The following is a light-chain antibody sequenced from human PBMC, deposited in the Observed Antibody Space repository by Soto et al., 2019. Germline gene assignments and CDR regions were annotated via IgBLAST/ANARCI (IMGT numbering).Light chain of an antibody. J-gene: IGKJ1*01. V-gene: IGKV3-20*01. CDR3: QHYCRPYTGT. CDR2: GAS. CDR1: QSVSSSY. Sequence: IVLTQSPGTLSLSPGERATLSCRASQSVSSSYLAWYPQKPGQAPRLLIYGASSRATGIPDRFSGSGSGTDFTLTSSRLGPEEYALHCCQHYCRPYTGTFGQGPKVDIK.